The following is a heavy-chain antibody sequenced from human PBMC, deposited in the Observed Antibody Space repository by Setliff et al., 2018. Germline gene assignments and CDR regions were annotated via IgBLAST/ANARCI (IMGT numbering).Heavy chain of an antibody. Sequence: SVKVSCKAFGGTFSNSAINWVRQAPGQGLEWMGGIIPIFGTANYAQKFQGRVTITADESTSTAYMELSSLRSEDTAVYYCARGGTFRYFDFWGQGAPVTVSS. CDR3: ARGGTFRYFDF. CDR2: IIPIFGTA. D-gene: IGHD5-12*01. J-gene: IGHJ4*02. V-gene: IGHV1-69*13. CDR1: GGTFSNSA.